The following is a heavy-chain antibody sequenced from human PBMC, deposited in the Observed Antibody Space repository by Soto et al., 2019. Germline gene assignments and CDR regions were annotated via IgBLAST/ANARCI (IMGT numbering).Heavy chain of an antibody. V-gene: IGHV4-59*08. Sequence: SETLSLTCTVSGDSISSYYWSWIRQPPGKGLEWIGYIYYSGSTNYNPSLKSRFTISVDTSKNQFSLKLSSVTAADTAVYYCARLYGRDAFDIWGQGTMVTVSS. CDR3: ARLYGRDAFDI. J-gene: IGHJ3*02. D-gene: IGHD4-17*01. CDR2: IYYSGST. CDR1: GDSISSYY.